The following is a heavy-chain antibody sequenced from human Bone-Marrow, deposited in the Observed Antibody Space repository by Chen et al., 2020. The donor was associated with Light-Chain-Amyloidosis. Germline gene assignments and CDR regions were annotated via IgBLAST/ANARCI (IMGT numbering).Heavy chain of an antibody. Sequence: EVQLVQSGGGLVQPGGSQRLYCTASTFTISEYWMHWVRQAPGKGLVWVARTNPDGSRTDHAGSVRGRFTISRDDARNTLYLQMHSLRAEDTAVYYCVKDFVGPRDYWGPGDLVTVSS. CDR3: VKDFVGPRDY. J-gene: IGHJ4*02. V-gene: IGHV3-74*01. CDR1: TFTISEYW. CDR2: TNPDGSRT. D-gene: IGHD2-21*01.